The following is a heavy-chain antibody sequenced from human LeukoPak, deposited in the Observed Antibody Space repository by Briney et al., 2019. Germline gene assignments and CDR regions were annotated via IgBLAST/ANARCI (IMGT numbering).Heavy chain of an antibody. CDR1: GGSFSGYY. D-gene: IGHD3-22*01. V-gene: IGHV4-34*01. J-gene: IGHJ3*02. CDR3: AREQHRRDSSGYMALDAFDI. CDR2: IYHSVST. Sequence: SETLSLTCAVYGGSFSGYYWSWVRQPPGKGLEWIGEIYHSVSTNYNPSLKSRVTISVDKSKNQFSLKLSSVTAADTAVYYCAREQHRRDSSGYMALDAFDIWGQGTMVTVSS.